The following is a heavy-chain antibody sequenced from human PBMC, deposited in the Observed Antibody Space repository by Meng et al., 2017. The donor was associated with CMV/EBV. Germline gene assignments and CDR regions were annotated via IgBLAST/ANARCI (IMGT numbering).Heavy chain of an antibody. D-gene: IGHD3-22*01. CDR1: GFTFSSYA. Sequence: GESLKISCAASGFTFSSYAMHWVRQAPGKGLEWVAVISYDGSNKYYADSVKGRFIISRDNSKNTLYLQMNSLRAEDTAVYYCASLVVVITTSWFDPWGQGTLVTVSS. CDR3: ASLVVVITTSWFDP. CDR2: ISYDGSNK. V-gene: IGHV3-30-3*01. J-gene: IGHJ5*02.